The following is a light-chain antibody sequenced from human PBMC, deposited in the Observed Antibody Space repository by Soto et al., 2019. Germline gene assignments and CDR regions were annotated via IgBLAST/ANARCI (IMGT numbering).Light chain of an antibody. V-gene: IGKV3-20*01. CDR2: GAS. CDR3: HQYESSPWT. J-gene: IGKJ1*01. CDR1: QSVSSSF. Sequence: ESVLTQSPGTLSLSPGERATLSCRASQSVSSSFLAWYQLKPGQAPRLLIYGASSRATDIPDKFSCSGSGTDFNLTIGRLEHEDFAVYYCHQYESSPWTFGRGTKVEIK.